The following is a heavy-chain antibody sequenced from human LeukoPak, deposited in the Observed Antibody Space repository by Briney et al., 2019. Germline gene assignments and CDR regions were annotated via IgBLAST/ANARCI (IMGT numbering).Heavy chain of an antibody. CDR3: AGETTYYHDSSGYYLGYYYYGMDV. V-gene: IGHV3-30*04. CDR1: GFTFSSYA. CDR2: ISYDGSNK. J-gene: IGHJ6*02. D-gene: IGHD3-22*01. Sequence: QPGRSLRLSCAASGFTFSSYAMHWVRQAPGKGLEWVAVISYDGSNKYYADSVKGRFTISRDNSKNTLYLQMNSLRAEDTAVYYCAGETTYYHDSSGYYLGYYYYGMDVWGQGTTVTVSS.